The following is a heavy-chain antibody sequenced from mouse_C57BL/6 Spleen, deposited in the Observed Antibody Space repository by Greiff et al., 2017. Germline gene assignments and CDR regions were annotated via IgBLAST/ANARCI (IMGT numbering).Heavy chain of an antibody. CDR2: IWWDDDK. D-gene: IGHD2-5*01. CDR3: ARSYSNYPLDY. V-gene: IGHV8-8*01. Sequence: QVTLKESGPGILQPSQTLSLTCSFSGFSLSTFGMGVGWIRQPSGKGLEWLAHIWWDDDKYYNPALKSRLTLSTDTSKNQVFLKIANVDTADTATYYCARSYSNYPLDYWGQGTTLTVSS. CDR1: GFSLSTFGMG. J-gene: IGHJ2*01.